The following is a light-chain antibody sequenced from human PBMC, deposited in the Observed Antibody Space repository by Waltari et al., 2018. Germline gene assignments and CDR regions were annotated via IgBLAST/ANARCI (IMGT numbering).Light chain of an antibody. CDR2: RND. CDR3: ASWDESLSGFVV. J-gene: IGLJ2*01. CDR1: TSNIVSNS. V-gene: IGLV1-47*01. Sequence: QSGLTQPPSASGTPGQRVIIPCSGSTSNIVSNSVYCYQHVPGAAPNLLIDRNDQRPSGVPDRFSGSKSGASASLAISGLRSEDEAHYFCASWDESLSGFVVFGGGTKLTVL.